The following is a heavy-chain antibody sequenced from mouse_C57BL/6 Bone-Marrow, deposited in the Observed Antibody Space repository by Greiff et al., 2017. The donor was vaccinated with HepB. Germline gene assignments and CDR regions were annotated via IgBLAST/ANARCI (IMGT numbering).Heavy chain of an antibody. V-gene: IGHV5-17*01. CDR3: ARLPFAD. CDR1: GFTFSDYG. J-gene: IGHJ3*01. CDR2: ISSGSSTI. Sequence: EVKVVESGGGLVKPGGSLKLSCAASGFTFSDYGMHWVRQAPEKGLEWVAYISSGSSTIYYADTVKGRFTISRDNAKNTLSLQMTSLRSEDTAMYYCARLPFADWGQGTLVTVSA.